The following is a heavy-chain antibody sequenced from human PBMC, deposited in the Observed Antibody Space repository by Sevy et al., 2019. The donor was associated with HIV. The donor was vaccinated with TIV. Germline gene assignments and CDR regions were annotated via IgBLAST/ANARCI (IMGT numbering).Heavy chain of an antibody. Sequence: ASVKVSCKASGYTFTGYYMHWVRQAPGQGLEWMGRINPNSVGTNYAQKFQGRVTMTRDTSISTAYMELSRLRSDDTAVYYCARGDIVVVPAARYYYYYGMDVWGQGTTVTVSS. D-gene: IGHD2-2*01. J-gene: IGHJ6*02. CDR2: INPNSVGT. CDR3: ARGDIVVVPAARYYYYYGMDV. CDR1: GYTFTGYY. V-gene: IGHV1-2*06.